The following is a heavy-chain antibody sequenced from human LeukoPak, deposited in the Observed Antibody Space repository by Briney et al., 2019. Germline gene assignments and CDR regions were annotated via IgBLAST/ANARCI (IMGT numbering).Heavy chain of an antibody. V-gene: IGHV3-23*01. CDR2: ISGSGGST. J-gene: IGHJ4*02. Sequence: GRSLRLSCAASGFSFSSCAMSWVRQAPGKGLEWVSAISGSGGSTYYADSVKGRFTISRDNSENTLYLQMNSLRAEDTAVYYCAKQTYFWSGFDYWGQGTLVTVSS. D-gene: IGHD3-3*01. CDR1: GFSFSSCA. CDR3: AKQTYFWSGFDY.